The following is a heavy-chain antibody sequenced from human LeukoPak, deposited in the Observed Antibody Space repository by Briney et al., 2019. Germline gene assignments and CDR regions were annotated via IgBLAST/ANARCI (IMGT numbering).Heavy chain of an antibody. Sequence: SETLSLTCTVSSGSISTSNYYWGWVRQPPGKALEWIGSIYHSGSTYYNPSLKSRVTISVDTSKNQFSLKLSSVTAADTAVYYCARDASRSITVAGLDAFDIWGQGALVTVSS. D-gene: IGHD6-19*01. CDR1: SGSISTSNYY. CDR3: ARDASRSITVAGLDAFDI. CDR2: IYHSGST. V-gene: IGHV4-39*07. J-gene: IGHJ3*02.